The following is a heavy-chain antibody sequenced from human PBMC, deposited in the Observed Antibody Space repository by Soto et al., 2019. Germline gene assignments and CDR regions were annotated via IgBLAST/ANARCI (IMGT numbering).Heavy chain of an antibody. Sequence: ASVKVSCKASGYSISAYYIHWVRQAPGQGLEWMGWIDPKNGGTVSAQKFQGRLTMTRDTSISTVYMDLSGLTSDDTALYYCGRDDYGIFPYWGQGSLVTVSS. D-gene: IGHD3-10*01. CDR3: GRDDYGIFPY. V-gene: IGHV1-2*02. CDR1: GYSISAYY. J-gene: IGHJ4*02. CDR2: IDPKNGGT.